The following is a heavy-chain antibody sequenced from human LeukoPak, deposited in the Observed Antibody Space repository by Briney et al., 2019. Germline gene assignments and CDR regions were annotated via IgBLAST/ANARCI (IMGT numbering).Heavy chain of an antibody. CDR3: ARSTIAARLPGPFDY. CDR1: GYSISSSNW. V-gene: IGHV4-28*06. CDR2: IYYSGST. Sequence: PSETLSLTCAVSGYSISSSNWWGWIRQPPGKGLEWIGYIYYSGSTNYNPSLKSRVTMSVDTSKNQFSLKLSSVTALDTAVYYCARSTIAARLPGPFDYWGQGTLVTVSS. D-gene: IGHD6-6*01. J-gene: IGHJ4*02.